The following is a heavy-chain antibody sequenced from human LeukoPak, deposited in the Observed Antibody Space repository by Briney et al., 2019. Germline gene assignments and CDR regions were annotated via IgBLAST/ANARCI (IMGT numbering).Heavy chain of an antibody. D-gene: IGHD1-26*01. J-gene: IGHJ4*02. CDR2: IAPDGSTQ. CDR1: GFTFSLYS. Sequence: GGSLRLSRAASGFTFSLYSMTWVRQAPGKGLEWVANIAPDGSTQNYVDSLEGRFTISRDNPKTSLYLQMHTLRAEDAAVYYCARVIGGAIDHWGQGTLVTVSS. V-gene: IGHV3-7*01. CDR3: ARVIGGAIDH.